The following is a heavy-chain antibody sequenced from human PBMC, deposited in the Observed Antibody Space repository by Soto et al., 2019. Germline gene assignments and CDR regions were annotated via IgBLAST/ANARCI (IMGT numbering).Heavy chain of an antibody. J-gene: IGHJ6*02. CDR2: ISAYNGNT. CDR3: AIGSPYSSSSLHWYYGMDV. D-gene: IGHD6-6*01. V-gene: IGHV1-18*04. CDR1: GYSFTSHG. Sequence: GSSVKVSGKASGYSFTSHGISWVRQAPGQGLEWMGWISAYNGNTNYPQKLQGRVTMTKYPSTSTAYMELRSLRSDDTAGYYCAIGSPYSSSSLHWYYGMDVWGQENTVTVS.